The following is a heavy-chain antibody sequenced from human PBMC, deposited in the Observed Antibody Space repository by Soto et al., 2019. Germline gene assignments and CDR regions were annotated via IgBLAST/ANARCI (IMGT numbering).Heavy chain of an antibody. CDR2: IWYDGSNK. CDR3: ARDTIVVVVAATEMAFDI. Sequence: GGSLRLSCAASGFTFSSYGMHWVRQAPGKGLEWVAVIWYDGSNKYYADSVKGRFTISRDNSKNTLYLQMNSLRAEDTAVYYCARDTIVVVVAATEMAFDIWGQGTMVTVSS. V-gene: IGHV3-33*01. J-gene: IGHJ3*02. CDR1: GFTFSSYG. D-gene: IGHD2-15*01.